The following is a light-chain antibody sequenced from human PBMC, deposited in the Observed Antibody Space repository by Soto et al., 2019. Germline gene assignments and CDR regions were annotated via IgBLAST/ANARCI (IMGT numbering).Light chain of an antibody. CDR2: GAS. J-gene: IGKJ4*01. CDR3: QQYGGSPLT. CDR1: QSVRSTY. Sequence: EIVLTQSPGTLSLSPGERATLSCRASQSVRSTYLAWYQQKPGQAPRLLIYGASSRATGIPDRFSGSGSGIDFTLTITRLEPEDFAVYYCQQYGGSPLTFGGGTKVEIK. V-gene: IGKV3-20*01.